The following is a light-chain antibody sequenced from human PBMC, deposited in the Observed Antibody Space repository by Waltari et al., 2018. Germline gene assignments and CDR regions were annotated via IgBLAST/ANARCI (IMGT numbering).Light chain of an antibody. J-gene: IGKJ5*01. Sequence: DVQVTQSPHSLSVSVGHIVIITCRASRGINNYLAWFQQKPGRAPKSLIYDVSTLKSGVPSRFSGSGSGTDFTLTISSLQPEDFATYYCQQYNTYPITFGQGTRLEIK. CDR2: DVS. CDR3: QQYNTYPIT. CDR1: RGINNY. V-gene: IGKV1-16*01.